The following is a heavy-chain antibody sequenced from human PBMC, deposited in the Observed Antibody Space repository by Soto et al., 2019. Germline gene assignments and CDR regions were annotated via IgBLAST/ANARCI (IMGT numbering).Heavy chain of an antibody. V-gene: IGHV1-69*02. D-gene: IGHD2-15*01. CDR1: GGTFSSYT. CDR2: IIPILGIA. Sequence: ASVKVSCKASGGTFSSYTISWARQAPGQGLEWMGRIIPILGIANYAQKFQGRVTITADKSTSTAYMELSSLRSEDTAVYYCAWRGCSGGSCYRQDYYMDVWGKGTTVTVSS. CDR3: AWRGCSGGSCYRQDYYMDV. J-gene: IGHJ6*03.